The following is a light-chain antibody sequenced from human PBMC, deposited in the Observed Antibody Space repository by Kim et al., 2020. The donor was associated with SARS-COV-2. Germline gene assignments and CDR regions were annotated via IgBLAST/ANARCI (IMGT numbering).Light chain of an antibody. CDR1: SGYSSYD. V-gene: IGLV4-69*01. CDR3: HTWATAIV. Sequence: GASVKLTCTLSSGYSSYDITWHQQRPEKGPRYLMKLNSDGSHIKGDGIPDRFSGSSSGAERYLTISNLQSEDEADYYCHTWATAIVFGGGTKLTVL. J-gene: IGLJ2*01. CDR2: LNSDGSH.